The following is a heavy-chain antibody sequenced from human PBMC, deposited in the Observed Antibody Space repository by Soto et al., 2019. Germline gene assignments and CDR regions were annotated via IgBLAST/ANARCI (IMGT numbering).Heavy chain of an antibody. CDR1: GFTFSSYS. V-gene: IGHV3-21*01. CDR2: ISSSSSYI. J-gene: IGHJ6*02. CDR3: ERDCDSSCSLYYYYGMDV. Sequence: GWSLRLSCAASGFTFSSYSMNWVRQAPGKGLEWVSSISSSSSYIYYADSVKGRFTISRDNAKNSLYLKMNSLRAEDTAVYYCERDCDSSCSLYYYYGMDVWGQGTKVTVS. D-gene: IGHD6-6*01.